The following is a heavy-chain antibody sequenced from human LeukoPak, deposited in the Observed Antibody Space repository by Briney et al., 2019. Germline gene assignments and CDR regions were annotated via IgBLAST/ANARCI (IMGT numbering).Heavy chain of an antibody. CDR2: ISYDGSNK. CDR3: ARVTAVAGTSVGVDA. J-gene: IGHJ4*02. Sequence: GGSLRLSCAASGSTFSSYAMHRVRQAPGKGLEWVAVISYDGSNKYYADSVKGRFTISRDNSKNTLYLQMNSLRAEDTAVYYCARVTAVAGTSVGVDAWGQGILVTVS. V-gene: IGHV3-30*04. D-gene: IGHD6-19*01. CDR1: GSTFSSYA.